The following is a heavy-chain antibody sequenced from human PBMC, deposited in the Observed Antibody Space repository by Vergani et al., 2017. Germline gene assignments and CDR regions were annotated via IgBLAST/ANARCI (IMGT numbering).Heavy chain of an antibody. V-gene: IGHV1-18*04. CDR3: ARISSSWYGDYYYYGMDV. D-gene: IGHD6-13*01. CDR1: GYTFTSYG. CDR2: ISAYNGNT. J-gene: IGHJ6*02. Sequence: QVQLVQSGAEVKKTGASVKVSCKASGYTFTSYGISWVRPAPGQGLEWMGWISAYNGNTTYAQKPQGRVTMTTDTSTSTAYMELRSLRSDDTAVYYCARISSSWYGDYYYYGMDVWGQGTTVTVSS.